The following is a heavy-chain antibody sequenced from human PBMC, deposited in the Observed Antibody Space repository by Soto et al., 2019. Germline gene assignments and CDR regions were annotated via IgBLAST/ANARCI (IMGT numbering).Heavy chain of an antibody. CDR1: GGTFSSDS. CDR2: IIPFIGTT. CDR3: ARAEIAAEFDY. Sequence: GASVKVSCKASGGTFSSDSINWVRQAPGQGLEWMGGIIPFIGTTNYAQRLQDRVRITADESTSTAYMELSSLRFDDTAVYYCARAEIAAEFDYWGQGTLVTGS. J-gene: IGHJ4*02. V-gene: IGHV1-69*13. D-gene: IGHD2-15*01.